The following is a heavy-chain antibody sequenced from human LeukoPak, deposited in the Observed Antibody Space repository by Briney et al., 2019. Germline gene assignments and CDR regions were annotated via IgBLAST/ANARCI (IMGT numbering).Heavy chain of an antibody. V-gene: IGHV4-39*01. CDR3: ARTSPNLHIVVVPVPFDP. J-gene: IGHJ5*02. Sequence: SETLSLTCTVSGGSISSSSYYWGWIRQPPGKGLEWIGSIYYSGSTYYNPSLKSRVTISVDTSKNQFSLELSSVTAADTAVYYCARTSPNLHIVVVPVPFDPWGQGTLVTVSS. CDR2: IYYSGST. CDR1: GGSISSSSYY. D-gene: IGHD2-2*01.